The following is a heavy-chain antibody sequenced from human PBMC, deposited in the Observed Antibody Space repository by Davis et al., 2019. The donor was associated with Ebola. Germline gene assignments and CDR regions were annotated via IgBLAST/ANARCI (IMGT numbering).Heavy chain of an antibody. CDR2: ISSSGSTI. Sequence: SLKISCAASGFTFSSYEMNWVRQAPGKGLEWVSYISSSGSTIYYADSVKGRFTISRDNAKNSLYLQMNSLRAEDTAVYYCARDSGSYLYYYYYGMDVWGQGTTVTVSS. V-gene: IGHV3-48*03. CDR3: ARDSGSYLYYYYYGMDV. CDR1: GFTFSSYE. J-gene: IGHJ6*02. D-gene: IGHD1-26*01.